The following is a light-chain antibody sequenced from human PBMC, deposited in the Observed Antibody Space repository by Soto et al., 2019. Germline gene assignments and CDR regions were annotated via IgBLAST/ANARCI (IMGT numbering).Light chain of an antibody. CDR3: HQRNNWPIT. J-gene: IGKJ5*01. CDR2: DAS. CDR1: QSVSSF. V-gene: IGKV3-11*01. Sequence: EIVLTQSPATLSLSPGERATLSCRASQSVSSFLAWHQQKPGQAPRLLIYDASNRATGIPARFSGSGSGTDFTLTISSLEPEDFAVYYCHQRNNWPITFGQGTRLEIK.